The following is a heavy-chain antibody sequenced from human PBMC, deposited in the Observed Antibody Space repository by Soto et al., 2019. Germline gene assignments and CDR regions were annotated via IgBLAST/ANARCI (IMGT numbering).Heavy chain of an antibody. CDR1: GASISSSY. D-gene: IGHD3-22*01. Sequence: LSLTCTVSGASISSSYWSWIRQSPGKGLEWIGYVYYSGSTNYNPSLKSRVTISVDTSKNQFSLKLSSVTAADTAVYYCARGYYDSSGQSNTFSICGQGTMVTVSS. V-gene: IGHV4-59*01. J-gene: IGHJ3*02. CDR3: ARGYYDSSGQSNTFSI. CDR2: VYYSGST.